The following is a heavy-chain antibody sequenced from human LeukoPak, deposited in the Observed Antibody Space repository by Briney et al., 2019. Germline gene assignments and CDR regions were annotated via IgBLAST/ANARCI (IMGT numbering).Heavy chain of an antibody. D-gene: IGHD3-10*01. V-gene: IGHV4-61*09. CDR2: IYSSGST. CDR1: GDSMNSGSYF. J-gene: IGHJ5*02. Sequence: SQTLSLTCTVSGDSMNSGSYFWNWIRQPAGKGLEFIGHIYSSGSTHYNPSLKSRVTISVDTSKNQFSLKLSSVTAADTAVYYCARVSNDGSGSYWTNWFDPWGQGTLVTVSS. CDR3: ARVSNDGSGSYWTNWFDP.